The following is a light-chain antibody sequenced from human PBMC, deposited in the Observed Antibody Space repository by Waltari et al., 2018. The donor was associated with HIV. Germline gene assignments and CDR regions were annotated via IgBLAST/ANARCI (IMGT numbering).Light chain of an antibody. CDR2: DFS. V-gene: IGLV2-14*03. Sequence: SVLTHHASMSGSLGQSITISCLGNSNDVGGFNHFSWYQQSPDKAPRLVIYDFSNRPSGVSGRFSGSKSGSAASLTISWLQPEDESDYYCCSYSSSGTVLFGGGTRLTVL. CDR3: CSYSSSGTVL. J-gene: IGLJ2*01. CDR1: SNDVGGFNH.